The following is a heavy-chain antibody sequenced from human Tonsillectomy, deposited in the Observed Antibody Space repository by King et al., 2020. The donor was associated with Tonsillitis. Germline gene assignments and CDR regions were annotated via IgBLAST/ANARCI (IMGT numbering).Heavy chain of an antibody. V-gene: IGHV3-23*04. D-gene: IGHD6-19*01. Sequence: VQLVESGGGLVQPGGSLRVSCAASGFSFSTYAMSWVRQAPGKGLEWVSVISGSGGSTNYAESVKGRFTISRDNSKNTLYVQMNSLRADDTAVYYCAKGGVEAVGNFDYRGQRTLVTVSS. CDR2: ISGSGGST. J-gene: IGHJ4*02. CDR3: AKGGVEAVGNFDY. CDR1: GFSFSTYA.